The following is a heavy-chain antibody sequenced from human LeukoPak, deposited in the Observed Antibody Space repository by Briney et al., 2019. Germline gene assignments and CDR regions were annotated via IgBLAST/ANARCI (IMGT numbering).Heavy chain of an antibody. Sequence: PGGSLRLSCAASGFTFSSYEMNWVRQAPGKGLEWVSYISSSGSTIYYADSVKGRFTISRDNSKNTLYLQMNSLRAEDAAVYYCAKEFSSGWRRGVFDYWGQGTLVTVSS. J-gene: IGHJ4*02. CDR3: AKEFSSGWRRGVFDY. CDR2: ISSSGSTI. D-gene: IGHD6-19*01. CDR1: GFTFSSYE. V-gene: IGHV3-48*03.